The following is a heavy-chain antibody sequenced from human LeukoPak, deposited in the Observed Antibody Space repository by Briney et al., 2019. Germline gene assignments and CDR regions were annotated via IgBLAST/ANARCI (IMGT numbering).Heavy chain of an antibody. CDR2: INPNSGGT. D-gene: IGHD6-19*01. V-gene: IGHV1-2*02. CDR1: GYTFTGYY. J-gene: IGHJ6*02. Sequence: GGPVKVSCKASGYTFTGYYTHWVRQAPGQGLEWMGWINPNSGGTNYAQKFQGRVTMTRDTSISTAYMELSRLRSDDTAVYYCASSVAGSLDYYYYGTDVWGQGTTVTVSS. CDR3: ASSVAGSLDYYYYGTDV.